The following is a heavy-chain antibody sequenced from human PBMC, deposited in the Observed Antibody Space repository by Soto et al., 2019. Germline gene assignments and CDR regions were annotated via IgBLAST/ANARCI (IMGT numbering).Heavy chain of an antibody. D-gene: IGHD6-19*01. CDR1: GFTFSSYG. J-gene: IGHJ5*02. CDR2: IWYDGSNK. V-gene: IGHV3-33*01. CDR3: ARGTVAGVGWFDP. Sequence: QVQLVESGGGVVQPGRSLRLSCAASGFTFSSYGMHWVRQAPGKGLEWVAVIWYDGSNKYYADSVKGRFTISRDNSKNTLYLQMNSLRAEDTAVYYCARGTVAGVGWFDPWGQGTLVTVSS.